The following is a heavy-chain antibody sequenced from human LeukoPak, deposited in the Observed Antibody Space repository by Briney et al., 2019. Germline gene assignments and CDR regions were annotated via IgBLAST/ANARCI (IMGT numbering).Heavy chain of an antibody. CDR2: ISYDGSNK. V-gene: IGHV3-30*04. D-gene: IGHD2-15*01. CDR1: GFTFSSYA. J-gene: IGHJ4*02. CDR3: AGDRQGVVVVAARYFDY. Sequence: GGSLRLSCAASGFTFSSYAMHWVRQAPGKGLEWVAVISYDGSNKYYADSVKGRFTISRDNSKNTLYLQMNSLRAEDTAVYYCAGDRQGVVVVAARYFDYWGQGALVTVSS.